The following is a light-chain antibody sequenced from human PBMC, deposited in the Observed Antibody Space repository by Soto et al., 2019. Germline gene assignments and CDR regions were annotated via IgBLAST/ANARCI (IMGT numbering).Light chain of an antibody. V-gene: IGKV3-11*01. CDR3: QQYDNWPLT. CDR1: QSVCTY. Sequence: EIVLTQSPATLSLSPGERATLSCRASQSVCTYLAWYQQRPGQAPRLLIYGASKRATGIPDRFSGSGSGTDFTLTISRLEPEDFAVYYCQQYDNWPLTFGGGTKVDIK. J-gene: IGKJ4*01. CDR2: GAS.